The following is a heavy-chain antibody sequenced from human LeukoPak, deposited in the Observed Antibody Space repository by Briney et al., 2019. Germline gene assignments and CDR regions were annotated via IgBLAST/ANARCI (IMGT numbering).Heavy chain of an antibody. V-gene: IGHV3-9*01. CDR2: ISWNSGSI. Sequence: GGSLRLSCAASGFTFDDYAMHWVRQAPGKGLEWVSGISWNSGSIGYADSVKGRFTISRDNAKNSLYLQMNSLRAEDTALYYCAKVVGQPYYFDYWGQGTLVTVSS. D-gene: IGHD1-14*01. CDR3: AKVVGQPYYFDY. CDR1: GFTFDDYA. J-gene: IGHJ4*02.